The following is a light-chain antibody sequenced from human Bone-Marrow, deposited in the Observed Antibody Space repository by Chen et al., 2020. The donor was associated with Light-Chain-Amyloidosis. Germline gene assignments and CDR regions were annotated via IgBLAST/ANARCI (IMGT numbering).Light chain of an antibody. Sequence: SYELTQPPSVSVSPGQTARITCSGDDLPTKYAYWYQQKPVQAPVLGIHRDTERPSGISERFSGYSSGTTATLTISGVQAEDEADYHGQSADSSGTYEVIFGGGTKLTVL. CDR3: QSADSSGTYEVI. CDR1: DLPTKY. J-gene: IGLJ2*01. CDR2: RDT. V-gene: IGLV3-25*03.